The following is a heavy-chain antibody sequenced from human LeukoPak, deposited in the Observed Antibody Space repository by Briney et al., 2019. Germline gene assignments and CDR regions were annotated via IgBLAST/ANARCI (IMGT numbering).Heavy chain of an antibody. J-gene: IGHJ5*02. CDR2: IYYSGST. CDR3: ARVGGSGYYWGRYNWFDP. V-gene: IGHV4-59*01. Sequence: SETLSLTCTVSGGSISSYYWSWIRQPPGKGLEWIGYIYYSGSTNYNPSLKSRVTISVDTSKNQFSLKLSSVTAADTAVYYCARVGGSGYYWGRYNWFDPRGQGTLVTVSS. D-gene: IGHD3-22*01. CDR1: GGSISSYY.